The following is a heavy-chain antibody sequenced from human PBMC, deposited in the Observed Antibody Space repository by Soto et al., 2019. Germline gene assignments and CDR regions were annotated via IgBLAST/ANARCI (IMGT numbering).Heavy chain of an antibody. CDR1: GFTFSSYA. Sequence: GGSLRLSCAASGFTFSSYAMSWVRQAPGKGLEWVSAIGNSGIRTYYADSVKGRFTISRDNSKNTLYLQMNSLRAEDTAVYYSAKQVDTWNDGGYFDYWGQGNLVTVSS. CDR3: AKQVDTWNDGGYFDY. V-gene: IGHV3-23*01. D-gene: IGHD1-1*01. CDR2: IGNSGIRT. J-gene: IGHJ4*02.